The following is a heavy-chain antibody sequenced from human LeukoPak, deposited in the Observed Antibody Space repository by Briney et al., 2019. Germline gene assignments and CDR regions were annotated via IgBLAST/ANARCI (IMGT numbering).Heavy chain of an antibody. CDR3: TCSSRGHYYYYMDV. J-gene: IGHJ6*03. Sequence: TGGSLRLSCAASGFTVSSNEMSWVRQAPGKGLEWVSSISGGSTYYADSRKGRFTISRDNSKNTAYLQMNSLKTEDTAVYYCTCSSRGHYYYYMDVWGKGTTVTVSS. CDR2: ISGGST. D-gene: IGHD6-13*01. V-gene: IGHV3-38-3*01. CDR1: GFTVSSNE.